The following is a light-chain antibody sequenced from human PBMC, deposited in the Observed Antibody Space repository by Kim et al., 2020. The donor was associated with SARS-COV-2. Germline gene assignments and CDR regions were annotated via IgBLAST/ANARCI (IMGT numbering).Light chain of an antibody. J-gene: IGLJ2*01. V-gene: IGLV3-19*01. Sequence: SSELTQDPAVSVALGQTVRITCQGDSLRSYSANWYQQKPGQAPVLVIYGKNNRPSGIPDRFSGSSSGNTASLTITGAQAEDEADFYCNSRDSSGNHLGVFGGGTQLTVL. CDR3: NSRDSSGNHLGV. CDR1: SLRSYS. CDR2: GKN.